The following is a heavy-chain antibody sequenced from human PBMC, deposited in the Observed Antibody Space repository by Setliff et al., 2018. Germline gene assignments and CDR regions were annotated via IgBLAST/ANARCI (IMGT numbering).Heavy chain of an antibody. CDR1: GGSFSTYY. V-gene: IGHV4-34*01. J-gene: IGHJ1*01. CDR3: ARVDFTMLQGVLGQ. D-gene: IGHD3-10*01. Sequence: SETLSLTCAVYGGSFSTYYWSWIRQPPGKGLEWIGEISHSGSTNYNPSLKSRVTMSVDTSKNQFSLNLNSVTAADTAVYYCARVDFTMLQGVLGQWGQGTLVTVSS. CDR2: ISHSGST.